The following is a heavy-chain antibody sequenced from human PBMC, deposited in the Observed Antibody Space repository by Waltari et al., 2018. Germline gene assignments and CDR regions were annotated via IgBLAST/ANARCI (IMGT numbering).Heavy chain of an antibody. Sequence: QVQLQESGPGLVKPSQTLSLTCTVSGGSISSGSYYWSWIRQPAGKGLEWIGRIYTSGSTNYNPSLKSRVTISVDTSKNQFSLKLSAGTAADTAVYYCARGCSGGSCYHYYYYGMDVWGQGTTVTVSS. J-gene: IGHJ6*02. CDR2: IYTSGST. CDR3: ARGCSGGSCYHYYYYGMDV. D-gene: IGHD2-15*01. V-gene: IGHV4-61*02. CDR1: GGSISSGSYY.